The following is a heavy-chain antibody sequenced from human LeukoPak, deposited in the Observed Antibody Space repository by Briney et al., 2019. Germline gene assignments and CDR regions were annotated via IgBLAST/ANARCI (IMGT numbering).Heavy chain of an antibody. D-gene: IGHD6-13*01. CDR2: IYHSGST. J-gene: IGHJ1*01. CDR3: ASRTEYSSSPKH. Sequence: SGTLSLTCAVSGGSISSSNWRSWVRPPPGKGLEWIGEIYHSGSTNYNPSLKSRVTISVDTSKNQFSLKLSSVTAADTAVYYCASRTEYSSSPKHWGQGTLVTVSS. CDR1: GGSISSSNW. V-gene: IGHV4-4*02.